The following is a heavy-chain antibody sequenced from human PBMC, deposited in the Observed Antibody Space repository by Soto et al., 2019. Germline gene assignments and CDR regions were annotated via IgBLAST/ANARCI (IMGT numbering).Heavy chain of an antibody. CDR2: IFHSGST. D-gene: IGHD6-19*01. CDR1: GYSISSGYF. Sequence: KASETLSLTCAVSGYSISSGYFWGWIRQPPGKGLEWIGSIFHSGSTYSNPSLKSRVTISVDTSKNQFSLKLASVTAADTAVYYCARDPGSGWLGHFDYWGQGTLVTVSS. V-gene: IGHV4-38-2*02. J-gene: IGHJ4*02. CDR3: ARDPGSGWLGHFDY.